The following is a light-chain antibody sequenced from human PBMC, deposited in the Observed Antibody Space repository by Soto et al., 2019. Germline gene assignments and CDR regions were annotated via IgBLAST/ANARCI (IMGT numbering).Light chain of an antibody. V-gene: IGKV1-6*01. Sequence: ALQMTQSPSSLSASVGDRVTITCRASQGIRNDLGWYQQKPGKAPKLLIYGASSLQSGVPSRFSGSGSGTDFTRTIDSLQPEDFATYYCLQDNNYPWTFGQETNVEIQ. CDR1: QGIRND. J-gene: IGKJ1*01. CDR2: GAS. CDR3: LQDNNYPWT.